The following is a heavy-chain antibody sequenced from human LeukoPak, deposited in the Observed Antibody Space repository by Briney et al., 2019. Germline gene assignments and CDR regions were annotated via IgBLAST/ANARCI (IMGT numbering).Heavy chain of an antibody. CDR3: AKDLDYYDSSGYYRLFDY. CDR2: ISGSGGST. V-gene: IGHV3-23*01. Sequence: GSLRLSCAASGFTFGNYAMSWVRQAPGKGLEWVSAISGSGGSTYYADSVKGRFTISRDNSKNTLYLQMNSLRAEDMAVYYCAKDLDYYDSSGYYRLFDYWGQGTLVTVSS. J-gene: IGHJ4*02. D-gene: IGHD3-22*01. CDR1: GFTFGNYA.